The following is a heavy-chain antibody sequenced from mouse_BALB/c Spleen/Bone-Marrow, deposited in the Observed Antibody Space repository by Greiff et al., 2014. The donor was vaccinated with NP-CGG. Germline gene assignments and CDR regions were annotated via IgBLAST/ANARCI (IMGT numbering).Heavy chain of an antibody. Sequence: EVQLQQSGTVLARPGAAVKMSCKASGYTFSNYWMHWIKQRPGQGLEWIGTIHPGNSDTTYNQKFKGKAKLTAVTSTSTAYMELSSLTNEDSAVYYCTTLARNSFDYWGQGTTLTVSS. V-gene: IGHV1-5*01. D-gene: IGHD3-1*01. CDR1: GYTFSNYW. CDR2: IHPGNSDT. J-gene: IGHJ2*01. CDR3: TTLARNSFDY.